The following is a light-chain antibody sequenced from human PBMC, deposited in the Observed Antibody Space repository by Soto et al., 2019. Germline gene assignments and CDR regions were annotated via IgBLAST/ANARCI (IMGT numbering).Light chain of an antibody. V-gene: IGKV1-5*03. J-gene: IGKJ5*01. Sequence: DIQMTQSPSTLSASVGDRVTFTCRASESISDWLVWYHQKPGKAPKLLIYKASRLESGVPSRFSGSASGTEFTLTFTSLQPDDFVTYYCQQYSTSLISFGPGTRLQIK. CDR1: ESISDW. CDR3: QQYSTSLIS. CDR2: KAS.